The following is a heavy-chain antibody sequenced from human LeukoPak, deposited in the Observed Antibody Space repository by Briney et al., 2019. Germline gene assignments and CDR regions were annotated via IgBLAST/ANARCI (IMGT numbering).Heavy chain of an antibody. J-gene: IGHJ4*02. CDR3: ARVKETTLYGAVDF. Sequence: GASVKVSCKASGSTFSNYPFAWVRQAPGPGLEWMGTIIPIYGTSNYAKKFQDRVTITADESTNTVYMELNSLRSEDTAIYYCARVKETTLYGAVDFWGQGTLVTVSS. CDR1: GSTFSNYP. CDR2: IIPIYGTS. D-gene: IGHD3-3*01. V-gene: IGHV1-69*13.